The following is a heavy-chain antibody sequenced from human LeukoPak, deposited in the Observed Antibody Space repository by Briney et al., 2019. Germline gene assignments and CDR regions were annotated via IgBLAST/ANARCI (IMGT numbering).Heavy chain of an antibody. CDR1: GYTFSNNY. J-gene: IGHJ3*02. D-gene: IGHD3-22*01. CDR2: INPSGGST. Sequence: ASVKVSCKASGYTFSNNYIHWVRQAPGQGFEWMGMINPSGGSTGYAQKFQDRVTMTRDTSTSTIYMELSSLRSEDTAVFYCARSAYYESAFDIWGQGTMVTVSS. V-gene: IGHV1-46*01. CDR3: ARSAYYESAFDI.